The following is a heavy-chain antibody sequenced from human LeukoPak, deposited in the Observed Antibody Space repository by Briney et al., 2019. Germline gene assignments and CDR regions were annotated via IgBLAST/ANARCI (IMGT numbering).Heavy chain of an antibody. D-gene: IGHD3-22*01. Sequence: GGSLRPSCAASGFTFSSYDMHWVRQATGKGLEWVSAIGTAGDTYYPGSVKGRFTISRENAKNSLYLQMNSLRAGDTAVYYCARGAYDSSGTIDYWGQGTLVTVSS. CDR1: GFTFSSYD. J-gene: IGHJ4*02. V-gene: IGHV3-13*01. CDR3: ARGAYDSSGTIDY. CDR2: IGTAGDT.